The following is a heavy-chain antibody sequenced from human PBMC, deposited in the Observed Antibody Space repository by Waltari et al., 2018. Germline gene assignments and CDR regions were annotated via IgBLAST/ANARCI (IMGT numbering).Heavy chain of an antibody. J-gene: IGHJ4*02. Sequence: QVQLVQSGAEVKKPGSSVKVSCKASGGTFSSYSISWVRQAPGQGLEWMGGIIPIFGTANYAQKFQGRVTITADESTSTAYMELRSLRSDDTAVYYCASGYYDSSGYTYRGYYFDYWGQGTLVTVSS. CDR2: IIPIFGTA. CDR1: GGTFSSYS. V-gene: IGHV1-69*01. CDR3: ASGYYDSSGYTYRGYYFDY. D-gene: IGHD3-22*01.